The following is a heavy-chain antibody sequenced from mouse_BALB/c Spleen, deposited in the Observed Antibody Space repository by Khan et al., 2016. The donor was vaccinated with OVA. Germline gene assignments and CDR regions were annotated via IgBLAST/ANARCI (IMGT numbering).Heavy chain of an antibody. V-gene: IGHV5-6-3*01. Sequence: VQLKESGGGLVQPGGSLELSCAASGFTFSSYGMSWVRQTPDKRLELVATINSNGGSTYYPDSVKGRFTISRDNAKNTLYLQMSSLKSEDTAMYYCARMARTINWGQGTTLTVSS. CDR3: ARMARTIN. J-gene: IGHJ2*01. CDR1: GFTFSSYG. CDR2: INSNGGST.